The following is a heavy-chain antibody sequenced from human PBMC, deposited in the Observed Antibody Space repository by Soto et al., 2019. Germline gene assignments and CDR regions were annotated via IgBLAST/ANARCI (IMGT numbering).Heavy chain of an antibody. J-gene: IGHJ4*02. CDR3: ARSSWVLRFLDWLFNQFDY. D-gene: IGHD3-3*01. V-gene: IGHV3-21*01. CDR1: GFTFSSYS. Sequence: EVQLVESGGGLVKPGGSLRLSCAASGFTFSSYSMNWVRQAPGKGLEWVSSISSSSSYIYYADSVKGRFTISRDNAKNSLYLQRNSLRAEDTAVYYCARSSWVLRFLDWLFNQFDYWGQGTLVTVSS. CDR2: ISSSSSYI.